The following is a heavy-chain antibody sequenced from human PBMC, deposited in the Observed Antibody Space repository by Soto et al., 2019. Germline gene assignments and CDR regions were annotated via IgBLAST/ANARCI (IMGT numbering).Heavy chain of an antibody. V-gene: IGHV3-48*02. J-gene: IGHJ4*02. Sequence: PGGSLRLSCAAAGFIFSSYSLNWVRQSPGKGLEWLSHISPGSDTIYYADSVRGRFTISRDNAKNSVYLQMNSLRDEDTAVYFCARRTNGYIFAYWGRGTLVTVSS. CDR1: GFIFSSYS. CDR2: ISPGSDTI. D-gene: IGHD2-8*01. CDR3: ARRTNGYIFAY.